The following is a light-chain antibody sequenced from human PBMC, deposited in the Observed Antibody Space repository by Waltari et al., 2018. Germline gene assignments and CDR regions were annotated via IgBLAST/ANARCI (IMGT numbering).Light chain of an antibody. CDR3: SSFTTSKTRV. CDR2: DVD. Sequence: QSALIQPASLSASPGQSITISCTGTSNDIGAYDFVSWHQQHPVKVPKLIIYDVDIRPSGISNRFSGSKSGNTASLTISGLQAEDDSDYYCSSFTTSKTRVFGGGTRVTVL. J-gene: IGLJ2*01. CDR1: SNDIGAYDF. V-gene: IGLV2-14*03.